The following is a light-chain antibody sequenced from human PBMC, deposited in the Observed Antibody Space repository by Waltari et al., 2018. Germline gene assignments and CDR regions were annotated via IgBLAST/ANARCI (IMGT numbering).Light chain of an antibody. V-gene: IGKV3-15*01. CDR1: RSVTNM. Sequence: EIVMTQSPATLSVPPGEGVPLSCRASRSVTNMLAWYQQKPGQAPRLLMYDASTRAAGIPARFSGSESGTEFTLTINSLQSEDFAVYFCQQYYNWPLTFGPGTKVDIK. CDR2: DAS. CDR3: QQYYNWPLT. J-gene: IGKJ3*01.